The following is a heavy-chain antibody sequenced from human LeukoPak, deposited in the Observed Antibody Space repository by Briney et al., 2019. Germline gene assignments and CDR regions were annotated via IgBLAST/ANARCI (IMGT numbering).Heavy chain of an antibody. CDR1: GFTFSSYA. CDR2: SSGSGGST. V-gene: IGHV3-23*01. CDR3: AKDRSGGGFDY. Sequence: GGSLRLSCAASGFTFSSYAMSWVRQAPGKGLEWVSLSSGSGGSTYYADSVQGRFTISRDNPKNTLYLQMNSLRAEDTAVYYCAKDRSGGGFDYWGQGTLVTVSS. J-gene: IGHJ4*02. D-gene: IGHD1-26*01.